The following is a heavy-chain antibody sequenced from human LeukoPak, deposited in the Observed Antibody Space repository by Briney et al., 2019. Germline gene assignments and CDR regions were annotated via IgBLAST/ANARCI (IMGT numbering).Heavy chain of an antibody. CDR3: ARHFYGDYAFDS. CDR2: IDPSDSYT. J-gene: IGHJ4*02. V-gene: IGHV5-10-1*01. D-gene: IGHD4-17*01. CDR1: GYSFTVYW. Sequence: GESLKISCKGSGYSFTVYWITWVRQMPGKGLEWMGTIDPSDSYTNYSPSFQGHVTISADKSINSAHLQWSSLKTSDSATYYCARHFYGDYAFDSWGQGTLVTVSS.